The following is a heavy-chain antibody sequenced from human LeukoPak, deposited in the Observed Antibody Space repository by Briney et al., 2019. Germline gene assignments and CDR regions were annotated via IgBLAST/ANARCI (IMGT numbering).Heavy chain of an antibody. CDR2: ISSSGSTI. V-gene: IGHV3-48*03. CDR1: GFTFSSYE. Sequence: PGGSLRLSCAASGFTFSSYEMNWVRQAPGKGLEWVSYISSSGSTIYYADSVKGRFTISRDTAENSLYLQLNTLRAEDTAVYYCARGGTYFDYWGQGTLVTVSS. J-gene: IGHJ4*02. D-gene: IGHD3-16*01. CDR3: ARGGTYFDY.